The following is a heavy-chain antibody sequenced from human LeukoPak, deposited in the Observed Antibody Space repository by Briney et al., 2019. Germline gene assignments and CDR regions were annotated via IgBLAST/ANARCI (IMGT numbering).Heavy chain of an antibody. Sequence: SETLSLTCAVYGGSFSGYYWSWIRQPPGKGLEWIGEINHSGSTNYNPSLKSRVTISVNTSKNQFSLKLSSVTAADTAVYYCARVYGAGYDFRGAFDIWGQGTMVTVSS. CDR3: ARVYGAGYDFRGAFDI. CDR2: INHSGST. V-gene: IGHV4-34*01. D-gene: IGHD5-12*01. CDR1: GGSFSGYY. J-gene: IGHJ3*02.